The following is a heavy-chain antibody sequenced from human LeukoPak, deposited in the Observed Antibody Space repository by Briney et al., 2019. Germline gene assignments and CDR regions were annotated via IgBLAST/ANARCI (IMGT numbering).Heavy chain of an antibody. D-gene: IGHD6-6*01. CDR2: ISSSSTYI. Sequence: GGSLRLSCAASGFTFSSYSMNWVRQAPGKGLEWVSSISSSSTYIYYADSVKGRVTISRDNAKNSLYLQMNSLRAEDTAVYYCARDLGSSSGGVDYWGQGTLVTVSS. V-gene: IGHV3-21*01. CDR1: GFTFSSYS. J-gene: IGHJ4*02. CDR3: ARDLGSSSGGVDY.